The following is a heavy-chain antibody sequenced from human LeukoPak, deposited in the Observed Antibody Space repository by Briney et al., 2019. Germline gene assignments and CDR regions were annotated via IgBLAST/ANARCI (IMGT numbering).Heavy chain of an antibody. CDR2: ITSDGKT. CDR3: ARAPSEVGGFYPEYFRH. V-gene: IGHV3-74*01. J-gene: IGHJ1*01. CDR1: GFTFCRYW. Sequence: GGSLRLSCEASGFTFCRYWMHWVRQAPGKGLVWVSRITSDGKTNYADSVKGRFTISRDNAKNTVSLQMDSLRAEDTGVYYCARAPSEVGGFYPEYFRHWGQGTLVTVSS. D-gene: IGHD3-22*01.